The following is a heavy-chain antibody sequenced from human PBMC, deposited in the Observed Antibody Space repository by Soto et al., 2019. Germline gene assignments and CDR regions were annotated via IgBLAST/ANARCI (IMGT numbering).Heavy chain of an antibody. CDR3: ARVKNAYCGGDCPSDY. CDR2: IIPIFGTA. V-gene: IGHV1-69*12. J-gene: IGHJ4*02. D-gene: IGHD2-21*02. Sequence: QVQLVQSGAEVKKPGSSVKVSCKASGGTFSSYAISWVRQAPGQGLEWMGGIIPIFGTANYAQKCQGRVTITADESTSTAYMELGSLRSEGTAVYYCARVKNAYCGGDCPSDYWGQGTLVTVSS. CDR1: GGTFSSYA.